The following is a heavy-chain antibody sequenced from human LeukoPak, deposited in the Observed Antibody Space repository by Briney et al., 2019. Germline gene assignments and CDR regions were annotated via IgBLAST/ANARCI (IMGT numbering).Heavy chain of an antibody. CDR2: IYPGDSDT. Sequence: GESLKISCKGSGYSFTSYWIGWVRQMPGKGLEWMGIIYPGDSDTRYSPPFQGQVTISADKSISTAYLQWSSLKASDTAMYYCARAYYYDSSGYYYYFDYWGQGTLVTVSS. CDR3: ARAYYYDSSGYYYYFDY. D-gene: IGHD3-22*01. V-gene: IGHV5-51*01. J-gene: IGHJ4*02. CDR1: GYSFTSYW.